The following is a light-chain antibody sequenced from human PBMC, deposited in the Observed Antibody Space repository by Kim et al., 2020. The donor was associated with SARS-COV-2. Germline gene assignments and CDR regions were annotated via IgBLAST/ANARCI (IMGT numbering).Light chain of an antibody. Sequence: EIVLTQSPGTLSLSPGERATLSCRASQSVSNNYLAWYQQKPGQTPMLLIYGISTRATGIPDRFSGSGSGTDFTLTINRLEPEDFAVYYCQQYDISPYTFGQGTKLEIK. J-gene: IGKJ2*01. CDR1: QSVSNNY. V-gene: IGKV3-20*01. CDR3: QQYDISPYT. CDR2: GIS.